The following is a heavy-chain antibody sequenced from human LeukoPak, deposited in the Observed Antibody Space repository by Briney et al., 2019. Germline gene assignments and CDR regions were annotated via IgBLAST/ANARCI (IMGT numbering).Heavy chain of an antibody. J-gene: IGHJ6*03. CDR1: GYSISSGYY. D-gene: IGHD2-8*01. CDR3: ARRGVYYYYMDV. CDR2: IYHSGST. V-gene: IGHV4-38-2*01. Sequence: SETLSLTCAVSGYSISSGYYWGWFRQPPGEGLEWIGSIYHSGSTYYNPSLKSRVTISVDTSKNQFSLKLSSVTAADTAVYYCARRGVYYYYMDVWGKGTTVTVSS.